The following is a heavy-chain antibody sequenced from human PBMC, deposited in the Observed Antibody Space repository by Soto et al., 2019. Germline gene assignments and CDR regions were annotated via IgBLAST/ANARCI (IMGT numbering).Heavy chain of an antibody. CDR1: GYTFTTYA. J-gene: IGHJ4*02. D-gene: IGHD3-10*01. Sequence: QVQLVQSGAEVKKPGASVKVSCKTSGYTFTTYAMHWVRQAPGQRLEWMGGINAGGGDTKYSQRLQGRVTISRDTSASTVYMELSSLTPEDTAVYYCARARVVRGVTTSGPHDFWCQGTLVTVSS. V-gene: IGHV1-3*01. CDR3: ARARVVRGVTTSGPHDF. CDR2: INAGGGDT.